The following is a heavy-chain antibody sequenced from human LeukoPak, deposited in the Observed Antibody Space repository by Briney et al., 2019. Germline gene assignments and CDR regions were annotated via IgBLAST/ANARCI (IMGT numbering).Heavy chain of an antibody. V-gene: IGHV3-74*01. Sequence: AGGSLRLSCAASGFTFSSYWMHWVRQAPGKGLVWVSRINSDGSSTSYADSVKGRFTISRDNAKNTLYLQMNSLRAEDTAVYYCASIRYDSSGYVFDYWGQGTLVTVSS. CDR2: INSDGSST. CDR1: GFTFSSYW. CDR3: ASIRYDSSGYVFDY. D-gene: IGHD3-22*01. J-gene: IGHJ4*02.